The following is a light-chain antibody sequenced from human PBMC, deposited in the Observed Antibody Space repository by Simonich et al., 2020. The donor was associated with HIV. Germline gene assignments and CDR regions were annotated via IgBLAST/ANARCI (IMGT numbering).Light chain of an antibody. CDR3: QQFGNSPPSIT. Sequence: EIVMTQSPATLSVSPGDRATLSCRASQSVTTNLAWYQQKPGQAPRLLIYAASTRATGIPARFSGSGSGTDFTLTISRLEPEDFAVYYCQQFGNSPPSITFGQGTRLEIK. J-gene: IGKJ5*01. CDR1: QSVTTN. CDR2: AAS. V-gene: IGKV3-15*01.